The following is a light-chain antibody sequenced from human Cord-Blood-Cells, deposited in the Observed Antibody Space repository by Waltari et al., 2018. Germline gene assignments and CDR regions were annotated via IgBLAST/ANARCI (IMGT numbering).Light chain of an antibody. CDR2: DVS. J-gene: IGLJ2*01. CDR3: SSYTSSSTE. V-gene: IGLV2-14*01. CDR1: SSDVGCYNY. Sequence: QSALTQPASVSGSPGQSITISCTGTSSDVGCYNYVSWYQQHPGKVPKLMIYDVSKRPSGVSNRFSGSKSGNTASLTISGLQAEDEADYYCSSYTSSSTEFGGGTKLTVL.